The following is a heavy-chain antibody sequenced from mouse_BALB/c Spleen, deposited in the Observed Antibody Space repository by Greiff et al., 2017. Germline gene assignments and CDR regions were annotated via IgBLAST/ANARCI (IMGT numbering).Heavy chain of an antibody. D-gene: IGHD2-14*01. J-gene: IGHJ2*01. Sequence: QVQLQQSAAELARPGASVKMSCKASGYTFTSYTMHWVKQRPGQGLEWIGYINPSSGYTEYNQKFKDKTTLTADKSSSTAYMQLSSLTSEDSAVYYCARSYYRYDDPLYYFDYWGQGTTLTVSS. CDR1: GYTFTSYT. CDR3: ARSYYRYDDPLYYFDY. V-gene: IGHV1-4*02. CDR2: INPSSGYT.